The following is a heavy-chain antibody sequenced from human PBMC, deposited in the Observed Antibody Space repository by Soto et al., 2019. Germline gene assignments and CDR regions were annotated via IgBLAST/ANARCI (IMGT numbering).Heavy chain of an antibody. J-gene: IGHJ4*02. V-gene: IGHV3-30-3*01. CDR3: AKDPGVGYCSGGSCYVPDF. D-gene: IGHD2-15*01. Sequence: QVHLVDSGGGVVQPGRSLRLSCAASGFTFSNYAMHWVRQAPGKGLEWVALLSFDGSNEYYADSVKGRFTISRDNTNNMLFLQMISLRPEDTAVYYCAKDPGVGYCSGGSCYVPDFWGQGTLVTVSS. CDR1: GFTFSNYA. CDR2: LSFDGSNE.